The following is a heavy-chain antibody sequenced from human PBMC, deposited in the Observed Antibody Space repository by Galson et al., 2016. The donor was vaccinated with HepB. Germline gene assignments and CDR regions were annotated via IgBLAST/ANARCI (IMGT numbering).Heavy chain of an antibody. Sequence: SLRLSCAASGFVFSNFGLSWVRRAPGKGLEWVASISTRRTTYYSDSVQGRFTTSRDNSNNTLYLQMNGLRAEDTAVYYCAKERLVRRIFDHWGQGTLLTVSS. V-gene: IGHV3-23*01. CDR3: AKERLVRRIFDH. D-gene: IGHD1-1*01. CDR2: ISTRRTT. CDR1: GFVFSNFG. J-gene: IGHJ4*02.